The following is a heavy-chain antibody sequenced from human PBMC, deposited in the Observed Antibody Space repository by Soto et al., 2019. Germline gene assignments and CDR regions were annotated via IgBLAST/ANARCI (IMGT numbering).Heavy chain of an antibody. V-gene: IGHV4-59*01. CDR3: ARDNGYSYGYNLDH. D-gene: IGHD5-18*01. CDR2: IYYSGIT. Sequence: SQMQSVTCTVSGGSISGYDGSCISQTPGKGLEWIGYIYYSGITNYNPSLKSRVTISVDTSKNQFSLKLTSVTAADTAVYYCARDNGYSYGYNLDHWGQGTLVTVSS. J-gene: IGHJ4*02. CDR1: GGSISGYD.